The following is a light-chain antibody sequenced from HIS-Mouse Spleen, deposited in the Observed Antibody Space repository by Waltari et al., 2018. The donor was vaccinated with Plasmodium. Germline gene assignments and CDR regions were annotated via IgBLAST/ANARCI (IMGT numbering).Light chain of an antibody. CDR3: YSTDSSGNHRV. V-gene: IGLV3-10*01. CDR1: ALPKKY. J-gene: IGLJ3*02. Sequence: SYELTQPPSVSVSPGQTARITCSGDALPKKYAYWYQQKSGQAPVLVIYEDSKRPSAIPERFSGASSGTMATLTISGAQVEDEADYYGYSTDSSGNHRVFGGGTKLTVL. CDR2: EDS.